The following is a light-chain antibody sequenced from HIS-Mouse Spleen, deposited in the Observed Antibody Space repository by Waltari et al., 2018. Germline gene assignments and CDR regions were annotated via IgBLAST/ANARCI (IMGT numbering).Light chain of an antibody. CDR3: QQLNSYPPT. V-gene: IGKV1-9*01. J-gene: IGKJ1*01. Sequence: DIELTQSPFFLSASVGDRVTITCRASQGISSYLAWYQQKPGKAPKLLIYAASTLQSGVPSRFSGSGSGTEFTLTISSLQAEDFATYYCQQLNSYPPTFGQGTKVEIK. CDR2: AAS. CDR1: QGISSY.